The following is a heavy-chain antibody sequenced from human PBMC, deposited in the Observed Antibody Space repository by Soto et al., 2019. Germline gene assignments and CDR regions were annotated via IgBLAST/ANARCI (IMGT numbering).Heavy chain of an antibody. CDR1: GGSISSYY. Sequence: SETLSLTCTVSGGSISSYYWSWIRQPPGKGLEWIGYIYYSGSTNYNPSLKSRVTISVETSKNQFSLKLSSVTAADTAVYYCARVALPRDQWLVQWALDYWGQGTLVTVSS. V-gene: IGHV4-59*01. J-gene: IGHJ4*02. CDR3: ARVALPRDQWLVQWALDY. CDR2: IYYSGST. D-gene: IGHD6-19*01.